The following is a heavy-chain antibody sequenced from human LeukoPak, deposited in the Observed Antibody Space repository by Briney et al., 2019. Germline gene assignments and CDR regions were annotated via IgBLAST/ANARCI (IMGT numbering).Heavy chain of an antibody. J-gene: IGHJ4*02. D-gene: IGHD5-18*01. CDR2: INHSGST. Sequence: TSETLSLTCAVYGGSFSGYYWSWLRQPPGKGLEWLGEINHSGSTNYNPSLKSRVTISVDTSKNQFSLKLSSVTAADTAVYYCARGPFVYSYGYRKFDYWGQGTLVTVSS. CDR3: ARGPFVYSYGYRKFDY. V-gene: IGHV4-34*01. CDR1: GGSFSGYY.